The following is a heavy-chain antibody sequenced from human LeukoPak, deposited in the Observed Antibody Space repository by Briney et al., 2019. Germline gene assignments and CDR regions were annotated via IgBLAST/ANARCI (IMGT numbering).Heavy chain of an antibody. CDR2: IAHHGNNR. D-gene: IGHD2-21*01. CDR1: GFTFSASA. V-gene: IGHV3-30*02. Sequence: GGYLRLSCTTSGFTFSASAMHWVRQGPGKGLEWVSYIAHHGNNRYYVDSVKDRFTISRDNSKGTLYLQMNSLRGDDTAIYYCAKDGSWSCTDWGQGTLVTVAP. CDR3: AKDGSWSCTD. J-gene: IGHJ4*02.